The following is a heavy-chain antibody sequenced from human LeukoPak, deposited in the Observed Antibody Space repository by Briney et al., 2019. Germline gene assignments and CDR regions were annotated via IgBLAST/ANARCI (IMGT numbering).Heavy chain of an antibody. CDR3: ARMSKIWFGELFHYYFDY. V-gene: IGHV4-39*06. CDR1: GGSISSSSYY. D-gene: IGHD3-10*01. J-gene: IGHJ4*02. Sequence: SETLSLTCTVSGGSISSSSYYWGWIRQPPGKGLEWIGSIYYSGSTYYNPSLKSRVTISVDTSKNQFPLKLSSVTAADTAVYYCARMSKIWFGELFHYYFDYWGQGTLVTVSS. CDR2: IYYSGST.